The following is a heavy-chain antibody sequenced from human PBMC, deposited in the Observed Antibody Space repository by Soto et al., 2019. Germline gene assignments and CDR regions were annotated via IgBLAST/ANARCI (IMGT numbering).Heavy chain of an antibody. V-gene: IGHV4-59*01. Sequence: SETLSLTCTVSVGFISVYYWSLIRQPPGKGLECIWYVDYTGTTGYNPCVKSRVTIAVYTSRNQFSLMLTSVTAAYTAVYYSEGESGVCFGDLFPHAWCDPWGQRTLVT. CDR2: VDYTGTT. J-gene: IGHJ5*02. D-gene: IGHD3-10*01. CDR3: EGESGVCFGDLFPHAWCDP. CDR1: VGFISVYY.